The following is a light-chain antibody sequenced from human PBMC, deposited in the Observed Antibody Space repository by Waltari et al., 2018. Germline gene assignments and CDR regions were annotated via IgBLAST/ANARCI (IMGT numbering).Light chain of an antibody. CDR2: SAF. Sequence: IQLTQSPSSLSACVGDRVTITCRASQGIRSYLAWYQQKPGKAPNLLIYSAFTLQSGVPSRFSGSGSGTDFTLTISSLQPEDFATYYCQQFNTYPLTFGQGTRLEIK. CDR1: QGIRSY. J-gene: IGKJ5*01. V-gene: IGKV1-9*01. CDR3: QQFNTYPLT.